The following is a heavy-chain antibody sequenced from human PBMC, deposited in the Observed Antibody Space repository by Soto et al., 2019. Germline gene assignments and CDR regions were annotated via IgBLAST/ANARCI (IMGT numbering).Heavy chain of an antibody. Sequence: GGSLRLSCAASGFTFSSYAMSWVRQAPGKGLEWVSAISGSSGSTYYADSVKGRFTISRDNAKNTLYLQMNSLRAEDTAVYYCASHLSDVLRFLEWLLWGQGTLVTVSS. V-gene: IGHV3-23*01. D-gene: IGHD3-3*01. J-gene: IGHJ4*02. CDR2: ISGSSGST. CDR3: ASHLSDVLRFLEWLL. CDR1: GFTFSSYA.